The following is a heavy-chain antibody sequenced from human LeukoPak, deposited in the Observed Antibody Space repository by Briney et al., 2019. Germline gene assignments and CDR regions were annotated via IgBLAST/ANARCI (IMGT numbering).Heavy chain of an antibody. V-gene: IGHV3-7*03. Sequence: GGSLRLSCAASGFTFSSYWMSWVRQAPGKGLEWVANIKQDGSEKYYADSVKGRFTISRDNAKNSLYLQMNSLRAEDMALYYCAKGGYSGYDSGFDYWGQGTLVTVSS. CDR3: AKGGYSGYDSGFDY. CDR1: GFTFSSYW. J-gene: IGHJ4*02. D-gene: IGHD5-12*01. CDR2: IKQDGSEK.